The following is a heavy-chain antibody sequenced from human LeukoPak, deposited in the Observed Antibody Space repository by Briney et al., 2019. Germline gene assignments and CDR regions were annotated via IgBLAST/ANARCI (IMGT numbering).Heavy chain of an antibody. CDR1: GFTVSSNY. CDR3: AREVPGAMNAFDF. Sequence: GGSLRLSCAASGFTVSSNYMSWVRQAPGKGLEWFSVIYSGGSTYYADSVKGRFTISRDNSKNTLYLQMNSLRAEDTAVYYCAREVPGAMNAFDFWGQGTMVTVSS. D-gene: IGHD2-2*01. V-gene: IGHV3-66*01. CDR2: IYSGGST. J-gene: IGHJ3*01.